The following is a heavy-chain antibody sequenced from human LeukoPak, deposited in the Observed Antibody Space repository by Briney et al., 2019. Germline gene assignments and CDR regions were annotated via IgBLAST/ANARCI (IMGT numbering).Heavy chain of an antibody. D-gene: IGHD3-10*01. CDR3: ARRPSPGAFDI. J-gene: IGHJ3*02. V-gene: IGHV4-59*01. Sequence: PSGTLSLTCTVSGGSISSYYWSWIRQPPGKGLEWIGYIYYSGSTNYNPSLKSRVTISVDTSKNQFSLKLSSVTAADTAVYYCARRPSPGAFDIWGQGTMVTASS. CDR2: IYYSGST. CDR1: GGSISSYY.